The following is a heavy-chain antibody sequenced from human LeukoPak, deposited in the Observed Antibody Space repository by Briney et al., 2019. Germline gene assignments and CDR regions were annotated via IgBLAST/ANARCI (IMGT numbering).Heavy chain of an antibody. Sequence: PGGSLRLSCAASGFTFSNYAMSWVRQTPGKGLEWVSGINGGGGTTYYSDSVKGRFTISRDNSKSTFYLQMDSLRDEDTAIYYCAKERFITSSAIEFDFWGRGTLVTVSS. CDR3: AKERFITSSAIEFDF. D-gene: IGHD6-6*01. CDR1: GFTFSNYA. CDR2: INGGGGTT. V-gene: IGHV3-23*01. J-gene: IGHJ4*02.